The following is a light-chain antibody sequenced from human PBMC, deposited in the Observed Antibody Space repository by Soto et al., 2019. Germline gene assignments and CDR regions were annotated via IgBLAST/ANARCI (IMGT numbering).Light chain of an antibody. CDR3: QQYSSNSFT. V-gene: IGKV1-5*01. Sequence: DIQSTQSPSTLSASVGDRVTITCRASQSVFIWLAWYQQKPGRAPKLLIFDGTDLESGVPSRFSDAGSGTEFTLTIVSLQPDEVATYYCQQYSSNSFTFGQGTKLEI. CDR2: DGT. CDR1: QSVFIW. J-gene: IGKJ2*01.